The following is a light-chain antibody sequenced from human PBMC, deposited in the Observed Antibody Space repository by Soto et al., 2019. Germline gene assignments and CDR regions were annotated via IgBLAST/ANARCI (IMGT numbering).Light chain of an antibody. J-gene: IGLJ1*01. Sequence: QPVLTQPPSVSGAPGQSVTISCTGSSSNIGAGFDVHWYQQLPGTAPRLLIYINSNRPSGVPHRFSASRSGTSASLAITRLRAEDEADYYCQSYDSSLRGSYVFGTGTKVTVL. CDR2: INS. V-gene: IGLV1-40*01. CDR3: QSYDSSLRGSYV. CDR1: SSNIGAGFD.